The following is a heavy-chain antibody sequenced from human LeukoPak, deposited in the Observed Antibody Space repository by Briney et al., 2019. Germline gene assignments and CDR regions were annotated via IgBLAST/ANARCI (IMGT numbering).Heavy chain of an antibody. J-gene: IGHJ5*02. CDR2: IAYDGTNV. Sequence: GGSLRLSCAASGFTFGGYAMHWVRQAPGKGLEWVATIAYDGTNVFYADSVMKGRFTISRDNSKNTLYLQMNSLSAEDTAVYYCAKDMGGGYSGSGNWFDPWGQGTLVTVSS. CDR3: AKDMGGGYSGSGNWFDP. D-gene: IGHD3-10*01. V-gene: IGHV3-30-3*01. CDR1: GFTFGGYA.